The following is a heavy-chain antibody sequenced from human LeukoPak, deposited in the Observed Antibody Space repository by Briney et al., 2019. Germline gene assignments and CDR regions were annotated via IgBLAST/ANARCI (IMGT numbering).Heavy chain of an antibody. D-gene: IGHD1-26*01. J-gene: IGHJ3*02. CDR1: GYSFNSYW. V-gene: IGHV5-51*01. CDR3: ARPSVVGATPLDAFDI. Sequence: GESLKISCKGSGYSFNSYWIGWVRQMPGKGLELMGIIYPGDSDTRYSPSFQGQVTISADKSISTAYLQWSSLKASDTAMYYCARPSVVGATPLDAFDIWGQGTMVTVSS. CDR2: IYPGDSDT.